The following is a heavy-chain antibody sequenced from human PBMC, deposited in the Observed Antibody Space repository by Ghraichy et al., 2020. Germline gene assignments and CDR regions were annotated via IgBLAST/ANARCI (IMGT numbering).Heavy chain of an antibody. CDR2: ISSDSFYI. CDR3: VRADGSGSFYY. V-gene: IGHV3-21*01. CDR1: GFNLGVYI. J-gene: IGHJ4*02. Sequence: GGSLRLSCATSGFNLGVYIMNWLRWAPNKGLEWVASISSDSFYIYYGDSVRGRFTISRDNAMKSIYLQMNSLRVEDTAMYFYVRADGSGSFYYWGQGTQVTVSS. D-gene: IGHD3-10*01.